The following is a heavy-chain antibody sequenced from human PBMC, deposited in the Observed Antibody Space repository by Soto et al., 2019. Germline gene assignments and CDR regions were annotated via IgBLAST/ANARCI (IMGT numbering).Heavy chain of an antibody. J-gene: IGHJ4*02. D-gene: IGHD5-12*01. CDR3: ARDPGGYSGYDYGPIDY. Sequence: EVQLVESGGGLVQPGGSLRLSCAASGFTFSSYWMSWVRQAPGKGLEWVANIKQDGSEKYYVDSVKGRFTISRDNAKNSLYLQMNSLRAEDTAVYYCARDPGGYSGYDYGPIDYWGQGTLVTVSS. CDR2: IKQDGSEK. V-gene: IGHV3-7*01. CDR1: GFTFSSYW.